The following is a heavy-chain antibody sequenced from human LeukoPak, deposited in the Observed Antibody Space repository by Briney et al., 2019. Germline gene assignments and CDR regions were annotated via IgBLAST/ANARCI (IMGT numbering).Heavy chain of an antibody. Sequence: GGSLRLSCAASGFTFNNYAMSWVRQAPGKGLEWVSAISNNGGYTYYADSVQGRFTISRDNSKSTLCLQMNSLRAEDTAVYYCAKQLGYCSDGSCYFPYWGQGTLVTVSS. V-gene: IGHV3-23*01. CDR2: ISNNGGYT. CDR1: GFTFNNYA. CDR3: AKQLGYCSDGSCYFPY. J-gene: IGHJ4*02. D-gene: IGHD2-15*01.